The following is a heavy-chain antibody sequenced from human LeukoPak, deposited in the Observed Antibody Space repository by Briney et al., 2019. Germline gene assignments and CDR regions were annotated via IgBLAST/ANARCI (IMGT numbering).Heavy chain of an antibody. CDR3: AKDAVMYYDFWSGYYFSSYYFDY. CDR2: ISGSGGST. V-gene: IGHV3-23*01. CDR1: GFTFSSDA. Sequence: PGGSLRLSCAASGFTFSSDAMSWVRQAPGKGLEWVSAISGSGGSTYYADSVKGRFTISRDNSKNTLYLQMNSLRAEDTAVYYCAKDAVMYYDFWSGYYFSSYYFDYWGQGTLVTVSS. J-gene: IGHJ4*02. D-gene: IGHD3-3*01.